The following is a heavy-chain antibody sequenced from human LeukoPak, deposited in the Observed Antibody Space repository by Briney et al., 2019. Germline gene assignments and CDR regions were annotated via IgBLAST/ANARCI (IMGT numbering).Heavy chain of an antibody. V-gene: IGHV3-21*04. Sequence: GGSLRLSCAASGFTFSSYSINWVRQAPGKGLEWVSSISSSGTYMYYADSVRGRFTISRDNSKNTVYLQLNSLRAEDTAVYYCARGGDTIGSIRSPFDIWGQGTMVTVSS. CDR1: GFTFSSYS. CDR3: ARGGDTIGSIRSPFDI. CDR2: ISSSGTYM. D-gene: IGHD3-22*01. J-gene: IGHJ3*02.